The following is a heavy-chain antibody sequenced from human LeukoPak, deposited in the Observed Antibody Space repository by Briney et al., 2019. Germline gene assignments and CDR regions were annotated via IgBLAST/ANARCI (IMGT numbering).Heavy chain of an antibody. Sequence: GGSLRLSCAVSGFTFSNHGMHWLRQAPGKGLEWVAIISYDGSKKYYAESVKGRFTISRDNSDSTLYLQMNSLRTEDTALYYYARDRAWNYFDSWGQGTLVTVSS. CDR1: GFTFSNHG. V-gene: IGHV3-30*03. CDR2: ISYDGSKK. CDR3: ARDRAWNYFDS. J-gene: IGHJ4*02. D-gene: IGHD1-1*01.